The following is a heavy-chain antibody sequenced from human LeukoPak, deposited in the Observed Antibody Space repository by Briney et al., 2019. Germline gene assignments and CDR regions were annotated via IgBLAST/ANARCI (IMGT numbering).Heavy chain of an antibody. CDR2: ISYDGSNK. D-gene: IGHD3-10*01. Sequence: GGSLRLSCAASGFTFSNYAMYWVRQAPGKGLEWVAVISYDGSNKYYADSVKGRFTISRDNSKNTLYLQMNSLRAEDTAVYYCAKELYYYGSGSWLSWFDPWGQGTLVTVSS. CDR1: GFTFSNYA. J-gene: IGHJ5*02. CDR3: AKELYYYGSGSWLSWFDP. V-gene: IGHV3-30*04.